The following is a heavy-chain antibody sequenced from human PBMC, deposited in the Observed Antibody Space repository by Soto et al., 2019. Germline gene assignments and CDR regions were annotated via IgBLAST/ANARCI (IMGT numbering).Heavy chain of an antibody. CDR3: AHAGDYDLLTFDH. D-gene: IGHD4-17*01. Sequence: QITLKESGPTLVRPAQTLTLTCDFSGFSLSTYHMGVAWIRQPPGKALEWLALIYWDHDKRYSPSLKDRLAISKGTSSNQVVLTITNVDPGDTATYFCAHAGDYDLLTFDHWGPGTLVTVSS. CDR1: GFSLSTYHMG. CDR2: IYWDHDK. V-gene: IGHV2-5*02. J-gene: IGHJ4*02.